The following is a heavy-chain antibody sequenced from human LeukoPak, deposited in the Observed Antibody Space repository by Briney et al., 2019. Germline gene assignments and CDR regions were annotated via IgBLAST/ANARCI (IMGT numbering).Heavy chain of an antibody. CDR2: IYYSGST. J-gene: IGHJ6*02. CDR3: ARRGDYDILTGPGYYYYYYGMDV. D-gene: IGHD3-9*01. CDR1: GASISSYY. Sequence: SETLSLTCTVSGASISSYYWGWIRQPPGKGLEWIGYIYYSGSTNYHPSLKSRVTISVDTSKNQFSLKLSSVTAADTAVYYWARRGDYDILTGPGYYYYYYGMDVWGQGTTVTVSS. V-gene: IGHV4-59*01.